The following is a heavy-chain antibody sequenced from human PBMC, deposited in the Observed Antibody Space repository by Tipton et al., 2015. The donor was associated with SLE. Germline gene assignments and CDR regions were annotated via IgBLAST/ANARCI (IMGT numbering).Heavy chain of an antibody. V-gene: IGHV3-74*01. Sequence: LSLTCAASGFTFSSYWMHWVRQAPGKGLVWVSRINSDGSSTSYADSVKGRFTISRGNAKNTLYLQMNSLRAEDTAVYYCARGAAGVGMATNALTGWGQGTLVTVSS. CDR2: INSDGSST. J-gene: IGHJ4*02. CDR1: GFTFSSYW. CDR3: ARGAAGVGMATNALTG. D-gene: IGHD5-24*01.